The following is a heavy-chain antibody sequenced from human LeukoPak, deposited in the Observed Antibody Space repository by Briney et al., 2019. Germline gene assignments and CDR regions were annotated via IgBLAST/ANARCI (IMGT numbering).Heavy chain of an antibody. CDR3: ARDYLLYDTSGYYYLLRY. J-gene: IGHJ4*02. D-gene: IGHD3-22*01. CDR1: XXXFTGYY. Sequence: ASVXVSXXXXXXXFTGYYMHWVRQAPGQGLEWMGWINPNSGGTGYAQKFQGRVTMTRDTSISTAYMELSRLRSDDTAVYYCARDYLLYDTSGYYYLLRYWGQGTLVTVSS. V-gene: IGHV1-2*02. CDR2: INPNSGGT.